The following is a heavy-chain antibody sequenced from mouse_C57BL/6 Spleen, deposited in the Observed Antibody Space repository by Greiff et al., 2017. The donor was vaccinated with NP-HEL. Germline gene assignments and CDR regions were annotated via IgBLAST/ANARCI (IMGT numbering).Heavy chain of an antibody. V-gene: IGHV3-6*01. CDR1: GYSITSGYY. J-gene: IGHJ2*01. D-gene: IGHD1-1*01. CDR2: ISYDGSN. Sequence: EVQLVESGPGLVKPSQSLSLTCSVTGYSITSGYYWNWIRQFPGNKLEWMGYISYDGSNNYNPSLKNRISITRDTSKNQFFLKLNSVTTEDTATYYCARVGGGYYYGNFDYWGQGTTLTVSS. CDR3: ARVGGGYYYGNFDY.